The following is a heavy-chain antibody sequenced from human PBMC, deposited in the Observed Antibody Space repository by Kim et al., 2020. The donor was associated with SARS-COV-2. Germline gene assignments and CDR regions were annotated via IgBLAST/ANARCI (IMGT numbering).Heavy chain of an antibody. Sequence: SETLSLTCTVSGGSISSSSYYWGWIRQPPGKGLEWIGSIYYSGSTYYNPSLKSRVTISVDTSKNQFSLKLSSVTAADTAVYYCARRGDFSGSNDYWGQGT. CDR3: ARRGDFSGSNDY. CDR2: IYYSGST. V-gene: IGHV4-39*01. D-gene: IGHD5-12*01. J-gene: IGHJ4*02. CDR1: GGSISSSSYY.